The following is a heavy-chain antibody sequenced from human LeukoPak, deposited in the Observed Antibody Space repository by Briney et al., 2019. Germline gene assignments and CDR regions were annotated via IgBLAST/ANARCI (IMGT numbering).Heavy chain of an antibody. Sequence: GGSLRLSCAASGFTVRNNYMSWVRQAPGKGLEWVSVIYSGGSTYYADSVKGRFTISRDNSKNTLYLQMNSLRAEDTAVYFCATGERMVRGDGVDYWGQGTLVTVPS. CDR1: GFTVRNNY. CDR3: ATGERMVRGDGVDY. D-gene: IGHD3-10*01. V-gene: IGHV3-66*01. J-gene: IGHJ4*02. CDR2: IYSGGST.